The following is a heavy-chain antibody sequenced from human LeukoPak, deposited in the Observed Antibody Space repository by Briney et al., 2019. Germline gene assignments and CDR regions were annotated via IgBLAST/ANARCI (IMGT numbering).Heavy chain of an antibody. Sequence: PGGSLRLSCVASGFTFSTYAMTWVRQAPGKGLEWVSSISVSGGGTYYADSVKGRFTISRDNSKNTLYLQMNSLRAEDTAVYYCANPMATTPDYWGQGTLVTVSS. CDR3: ANPMATTPDY. V-gene: IGHV3-23*01. CDR1: GFTFSTYA. J-gene: IGHJ4*02. CDR2: ISVSGGGT. D-gene: IGHD5-24*01.